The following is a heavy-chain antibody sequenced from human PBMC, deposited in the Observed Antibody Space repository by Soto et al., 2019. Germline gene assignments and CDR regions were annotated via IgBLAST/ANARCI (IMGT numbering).Heavy chain of an antibody. CDR2: IIPVFGTT. V-gene: IGHV1-69*18. CDR3: ARDGGFGELKY. CDR1: GDTFSGYP. Sequence: QVQLVQSGAELKKPGSSVKVSCKASGDTFSGYPINWVRQAPGEGLEWMGRIIPVFGTTNDAQRFEGRVTFTADESTNTAYMELRGLLSEATVVYYCARDGGFGELKYWGPGTLVTVSS. J-gene: IGHJ4*02. D-gene: IGHD3-10*01.